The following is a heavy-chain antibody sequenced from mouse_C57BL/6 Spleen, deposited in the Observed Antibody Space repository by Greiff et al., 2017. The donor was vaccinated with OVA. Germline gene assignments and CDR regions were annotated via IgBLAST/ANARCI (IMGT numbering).Heavy chain of an antibody. CDR1: GFSLTSYG. Sequence: VKLMESGPGLVAPSQSLSITCTVSGFSLTSYGVHWVRQPPGKGLEWLVVIWSDGSTTYNSALKSRLSISKDNSKSQVFLKMNSLQTDDTAMYYCARHPYDGYYNYAMDYWGQGTSVTVSS. V-gene: IGHV2-6-1*01. CDR2: IWSDGST. J-gene: IGHJ4*01. D-gene: IGHD2-3*01. CDR3: ARHPYDGYYNYAMDY.